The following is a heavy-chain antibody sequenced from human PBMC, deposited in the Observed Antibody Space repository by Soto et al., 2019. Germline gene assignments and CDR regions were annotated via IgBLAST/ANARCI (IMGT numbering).Heavy chain of an antibody. CDR3: ASGIQLWLRRINNGYSG. V-gene: IGHV1-69*12. Sequence: QVQLVQSGAEVKKPESSVKVSCKAPGGAFSTYAISWVRHAPGQGLEWMGGIIPMFGTANYAQRFQDRVTITADESTNTVYMELSSLRSEDTAVYFCASGIQLWLRRINNGYSGWGQGTLVTVFS. CDR1: GGAFSTYA. D-gene: IGHD5-18*01. J-gene: IGHJ4*02. CDR2: IIPMFGTA.